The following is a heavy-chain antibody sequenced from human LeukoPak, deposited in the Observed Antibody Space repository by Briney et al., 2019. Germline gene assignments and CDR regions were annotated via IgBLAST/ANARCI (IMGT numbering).Heavy chain of an antibody. Sequence: GGSLRLSCAASGFTFSSYSMNWVRQAPGKGLEWVSSISSSSSYIYYADSVKSRFTISRDNAKNSLYLQMNSLRAEDTAVYYCARVRVGATGFFDYWGQGTLVTVSS. CDR3: ARVRVGATGFFDY. V-gene: IGHV3-21*01. J-gene: IGHJ4*02. CDR2: ISSSSSYI. D-gene: IGHD1-26*01. CDR1: GFTFSSYS.